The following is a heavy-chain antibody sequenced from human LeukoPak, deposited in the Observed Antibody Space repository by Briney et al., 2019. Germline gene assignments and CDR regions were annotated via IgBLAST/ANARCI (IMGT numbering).Heavy chain of an antibody. CDR1: GFPASSNY. CDR2: IYSGGST. D-gene: IGHD1-1*01. CDR3: AYDLEDDY. V-gene: IGHV3-53*01. Sequence: GGSLRLSCTASGFPASSNYMIWARQAPGKGLEWVSVIYSGGSTYYADSVKGRFTISRDNSKNTLYLQMNSLRAEDTAVYYCAYDLEDDYGGPGTLVTVSS. J-gene: IGHJ4*02.